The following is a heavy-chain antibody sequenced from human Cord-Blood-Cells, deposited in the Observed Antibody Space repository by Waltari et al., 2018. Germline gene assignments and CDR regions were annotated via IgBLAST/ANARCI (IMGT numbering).Heavy chain of an antibody. Sequence: QVQLQQWGAGLLKPSETLSLTCAVYGGSFSGYYWSWIRQPPGQGLEWIGEINHSGSTNYNPSLKSRVTISVDTSKNQFSLKLSSVTAADTAVYYCARGSKDIVLVVYANGADFDIWGQGTMVTVSS. D-gene: IGHD2-8*02. CDR1: GGSFSGYY. CDR2: INHSGST. V-gene: IGHV4-34*01. J-gene: IGHJ3*02. CDR3: ARGSKDIVLVVYANGADFDI.